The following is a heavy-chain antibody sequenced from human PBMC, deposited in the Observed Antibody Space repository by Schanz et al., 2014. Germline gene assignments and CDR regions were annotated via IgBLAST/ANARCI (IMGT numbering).Heavy chain of an antibody. V-gene: IGHV1-18*01. CDR3: ARDRRRYCSTASCLHDNWFGP. J-gene: IGHJ5*02. CDR2: ISAYTNNT. Sequence: QGQLVQSGPEVKEPGASVKVSCEASRYTFNTYGLNWVRQAPGQGLEWMGWISAYTNNTNYAQKVQGRVTMTTDTSTGTAYMELRSLRSDDTAVYYCARDRRRYCSTASCLHDNWFGPWGQGTLXIVSS. CDR1: RYTFNTYG. D-gene: IGHD2-2*01.